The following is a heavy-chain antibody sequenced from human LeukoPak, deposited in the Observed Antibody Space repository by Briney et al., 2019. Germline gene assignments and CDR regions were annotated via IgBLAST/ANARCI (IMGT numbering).Heavy chain of an antibody. V-gene: IGHV6-1*01. Sequence: SQTLSLTCAISGDSVSSNSAAWNWIRQSPLRGLEWLGRTYYRSKWYNDYALSLKSRITINPDTSKNQFSLQLSSVTAADTAVYYCAGKAGRIAARPRGAFDIWGQGTMVTVSS. CDR3: AGKAGRIAARPRGAFDI. D-gene: IGHD6-6*01. CDR2: TYYRSKWYN. J-gene: IGHJ3*02. CDR1: GDSVSSNSAA.